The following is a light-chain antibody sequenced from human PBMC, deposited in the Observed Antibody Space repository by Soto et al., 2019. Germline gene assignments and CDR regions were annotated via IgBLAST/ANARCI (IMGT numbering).Light chain of an antibody. V-gene: IGLV2-8*01. J-gene: IGLJ3*02. CDR1: SSDVGGYNY. CDR3: NSYAGSNNWV. CDR2: EVS. Sequence: ALTQPASVSGSPGQSITISCTGTSSDVGGYNYVSWYQQHPGKAPKLMIYEVSKRPSGVPDRFSGSKSGNTASLTVSGLQAEDEADYYCNSYAGSNNWVFGGGTKVTVL.